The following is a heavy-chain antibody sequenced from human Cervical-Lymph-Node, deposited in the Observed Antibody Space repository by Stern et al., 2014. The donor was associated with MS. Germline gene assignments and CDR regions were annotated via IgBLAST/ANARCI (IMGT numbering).Heavy chain of an antibody. CDR2: ISSSSSTI. CDR1: GFTFSSYS. CDR3: ARDIGSYTDY. D-gene: IGHD1-26*01. J-gene: IGHJ4*02. Sequence: VQLVQSGGGLVQPGGSLRLSCAASGFTFSSYSMNWVRQAPGKGLEWVSYISSSSSTIYYADSVKGRFTISRDNAKNSLYLQMNSLRAEDTAVYYCARDIGSYTDYWGQGTLVTVSS. V-gene: IGHV3-48*01.